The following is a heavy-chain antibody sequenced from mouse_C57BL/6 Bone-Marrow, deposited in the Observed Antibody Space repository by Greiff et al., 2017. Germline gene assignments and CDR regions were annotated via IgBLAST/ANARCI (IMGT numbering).Heavy chain of an antibody. D-gene: IGHD2-4*01. CDR1: GFTFSSYA. CDR3: TRGRGYDYDAAWFAY. Sequence: EVMLVESGEGLVKPGGSLKLSCAASGFTFSSYAMSWVRQTPEKRLEWVAYISSGGDYIYSADTVKGRFTISRDNARNTLYLQMSRLKSEDTAMYYCTRGRGYDYDAAWFAYWGQGTLVTVSA. CDR2: ISSGGDYI. V-gene: IGHV5-9-1*02. J-gene: IGHJ3*01.